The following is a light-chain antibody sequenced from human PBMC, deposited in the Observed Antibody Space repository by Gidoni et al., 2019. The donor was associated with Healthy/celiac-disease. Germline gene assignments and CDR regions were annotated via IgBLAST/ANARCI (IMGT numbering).Light chain of an antibody. CDR1: NIGSKS. J-gene: IGLJ3*02. CDR2: YDS. Sequence: SYVLTQPPSVSVAPGKTARITCGGNNIGSKSVHWYQQKPGQAPVLVIYYDSDRPSGIPERFSGSNSGNTATLTISRVEAGDEADYYCQVWDSSSDHRGVFGGGTKLT. V-gene: IGLV3-21*04. CDR3: QVWDSSSDHRGV.